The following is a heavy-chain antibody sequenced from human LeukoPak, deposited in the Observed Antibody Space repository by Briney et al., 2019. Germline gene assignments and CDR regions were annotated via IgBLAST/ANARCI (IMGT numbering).Heavy chain of an antibody. D-gene: IGHD2-2*01. CDR1: GFTFDDYG. CDR3: AKDLRSCSSTSCPTPPDYYYGMDV. J-gene: IGHJ6*02. CDR2: ISRNSGNI. V-gene: IGHV3-9*01. Sequence: PGGSLRLSCAASGFTFDDYGMHWVRQAPGKGLEWVSCISRNSGNIVYADSVKGGFTISRDNATNSLSLQMHSLRAEDTALYYCAKDLRSCSSTSCPTPPDYYYGMDVWGQGTPVTVSS.